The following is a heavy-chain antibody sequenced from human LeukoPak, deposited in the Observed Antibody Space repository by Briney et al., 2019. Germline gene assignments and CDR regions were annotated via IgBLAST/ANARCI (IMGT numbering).Heavy chain of an antibody. CDR3: ARGASSGYRIDY. Sequence: GGSLRLSCAASGFIFSNYWMHWVRQVPGKGLVWVSRIKTDGTTTNYADFVQGRFTISRDNAKNMLYLQMNSLRAEDTAVYYCARGASSGYRIDYWGQGTLVTVSS. CDR1: GFIFSNYW. D-gene: IGHD3-16*02. J-gene: IGHJ4*02. CDR2: IKTDGTTT. V-gene: IGHV3-74*01.